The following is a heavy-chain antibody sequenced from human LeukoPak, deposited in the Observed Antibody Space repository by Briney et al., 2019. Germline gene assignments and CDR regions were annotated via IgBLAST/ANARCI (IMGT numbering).Heavy chain of an antibody. CDR1: GFTFSTYA. CDR3: TKDAGPTFDWFAP. V-gene: IGHV3-23*01. Sequence: GGSLRVSCAASGFTFSTYAMSWVRQAPGKGLEWVSDISGSGGSTYYADSVKGRFTISRDNSHNTLNLQMYSLRADDTAVYYCTKDAGPTFDWFAPWGQGTRVTVSS. J-gene: IGHJ5*02. CDR2: ISGSGGST.